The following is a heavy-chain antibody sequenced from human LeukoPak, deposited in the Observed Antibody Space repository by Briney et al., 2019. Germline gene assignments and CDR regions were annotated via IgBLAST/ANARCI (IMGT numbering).Heavy chain of an antibody. CDR1: GYTFTGYY. V-gene: IGHV1-2*02. CDR2: INPNSGGT. J-gene: IGHJ4*02. D-gene: IGHD6-13*01. CDR3: ARGDSSSWYRFDY. Sequence: ASVKLCCNAAGYTFTGYYMHWVRHAPGQGLEWMGWINPNSGGTNYAQKFQGRVTMTRDTSISTAYMELSRLRSDDTAVYYCARGDSSSWYRFDYWGQGTLVTVSS.